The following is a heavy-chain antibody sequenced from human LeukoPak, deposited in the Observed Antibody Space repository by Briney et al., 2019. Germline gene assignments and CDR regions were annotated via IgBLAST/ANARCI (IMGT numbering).Heavy chain of an antibody. Sequence: PSETLSLTCTVSGGSISSSSYYWGWIRQPPGKGLEWIGSIYYSGSTYYNPSLKIRVTISVDTSKNQFSLKLSSVTAADTAVYYCAGFTYYDFWSGYSDYWGQGTLVTVSS. CDR2: IYYSGST. CDR3: AGFTYYDFWSGYSDY. J-gene: IGHJ4*02. V-gene: IGHV4-39*01. D-gene: IGHD3-3*01. CDR1: GGSISSSSYY.